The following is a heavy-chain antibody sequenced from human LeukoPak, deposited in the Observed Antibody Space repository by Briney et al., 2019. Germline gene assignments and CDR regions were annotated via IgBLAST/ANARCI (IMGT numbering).Heavy chain of an antibody. V-gene: IGHV3-48*03. J-gene: IGHJ4*02. Sequence: PGGSLRLSCAVSGFTFSSYEMNWVRQAPGKGLEWLSYITSSGSTIYYADSVKGRFTISRDNAKNSLYLQMNSLRAEDTAIYYWARDQGYCSSTGCASFFDYGGGEPLVTVSS. D-gene: IGHD2-2*01. CDR1: GFTFSSYE. CDR2: ITSSGSTI. CDR3: ARDQGYCSSTGCASFFDY.